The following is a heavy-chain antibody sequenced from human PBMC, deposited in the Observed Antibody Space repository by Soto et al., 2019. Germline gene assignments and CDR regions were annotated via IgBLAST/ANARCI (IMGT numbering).Heavy chain of an antibody. D-gene: IGHD3-10*01. V-gene: IGHV1-69*13. Sequence: SVKVSCTASGGAFSIYAISWVRQAPGQGLEWMGGIIPIFGTANYAQKFQGRVTITADESTSTAYIELSSLRSEDTAVYYCARARERDHRAKFDWGQGTLVTVSS. CDR3: ARARERDHRAKFD. CDR2: IIPIFGTA. J-gene: IGHJ4*02. CDR1: GGAFSIYA.